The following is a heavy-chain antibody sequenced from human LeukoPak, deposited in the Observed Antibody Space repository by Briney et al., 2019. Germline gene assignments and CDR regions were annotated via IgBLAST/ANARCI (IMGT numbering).Heavy chain of an antibody. J-gene: IGHJ4*02. CDR2: ISAYNGNT. CDR3: ARDEIGIAAAGFDY. Sequence: ASVKVSCKASGYTFTSYGISWVRQAPGQGLEWMGWISAYNGNTNYAQKLQGRVTMTTDTSTSTAYMELRSLRSDDTAVYYCARDEIGIAAAGFDYWGQGTLVTVSS. CDR1: GYTFTSYG. D-gene: IGHD6-13*01. V-gene: IGHV1-18*01.